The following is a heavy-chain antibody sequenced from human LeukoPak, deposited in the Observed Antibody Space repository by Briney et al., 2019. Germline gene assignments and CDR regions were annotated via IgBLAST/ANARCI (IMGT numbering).Heavy chain of an antibody. CDR2: IWYDGSNK. J-gene: IGHJ5*02. D-gene: IGHD6-13*01. V-gene: IGHV3-33*01. CDR1: GFTFSSCG. CDR3: ARAPSSSSNWFDP. Sequence: GGSLRLSCAASGFTFSSCGMHWVRQAPGKGLEWVAVIWYDGSNKYYADSVKGRFTISRDNSKNTLYLQMNSLRAEDTAVYYCARAPSSSSNWFDPWGQGTLVTVSS.